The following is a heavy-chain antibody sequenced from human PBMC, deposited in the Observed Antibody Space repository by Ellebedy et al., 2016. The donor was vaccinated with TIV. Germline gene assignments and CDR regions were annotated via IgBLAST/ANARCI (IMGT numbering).Heavy chain of an antibody. Sequence: ASVKVSCKASGYSFSNYDINWVRQATGQGLEWMGWMNPNSGNTGYAQKFQGRVTMTRNTSISTAYMELSSLRSEDTAVYYCARGGYSYGSGDFDYWGQGTLVTVSS. CDR1: GYSFSNYD. J-gene: IGHJ4*02. CDR2: MNPNSGNT. D-gene: IGHD5-18*01. CDR3: ARGGYSYGSGDFDY. V-gene: IGHV1-8*01.